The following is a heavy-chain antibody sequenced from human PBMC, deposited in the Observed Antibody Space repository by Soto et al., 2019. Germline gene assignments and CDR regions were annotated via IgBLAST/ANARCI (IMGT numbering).Heavy chain of an antibody. CDR2: IRHDGSNK. J-gene: IGHJ4*02. CDR3: ARDTQDYGDY. V-gene: IGHV3-33*01. CDR1: GFTFSSYG. Sequence: QVQLVESGGGVVQPGRSLRLSCAASGFTFSSYGMHWVRQAPGKGLEWVAVIRHDGSNKYYADSVKGRFTISRDNSKNTLYLQMNSRRAEDTAVYYCARDTQDYGDYWGEGTLVTVSS.